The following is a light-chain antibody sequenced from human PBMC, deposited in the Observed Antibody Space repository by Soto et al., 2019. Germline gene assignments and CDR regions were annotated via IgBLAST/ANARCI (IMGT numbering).Light chain of an antibody. CDR3: QQRNMWPIT. V-gene: IGKV3-11*01. Sequence: EIVLAQSPVTLALSAGERATLSCMASQTFRNLLAWYQQKPGQPPRLLIYDGYYRATDTPPRFSGSGSGTDFTLTISSLEPEDSAVYYCQQRNMWPITFGQGTRLQI. J-gene: IGKJ5*01. CDR2: DGY. CDR1: QTFRNL.